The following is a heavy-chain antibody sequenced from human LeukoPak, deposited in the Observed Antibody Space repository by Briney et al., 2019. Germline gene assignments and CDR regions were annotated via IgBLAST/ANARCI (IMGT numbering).Heavy chain of an antibody. D-gene: IGHD5-18*01. CDR3: AKGGRGYSYGSGAFDI. J-gene: IGHJ3*02. CDR1: GFTFDDYA. CDR2: ISWNRGSI. Sequence: GGSLRLSCAASGFTFDDYAMHWVRQAPGKGLEWVSGISWNRGSIGYADSVKGRFTISRDNAKNSLYLQMNSLRAEDMALYYCAKGGRGYSYGSGAFDIWGQGTMVTVSS. V-gene: IGHV3-9*03.